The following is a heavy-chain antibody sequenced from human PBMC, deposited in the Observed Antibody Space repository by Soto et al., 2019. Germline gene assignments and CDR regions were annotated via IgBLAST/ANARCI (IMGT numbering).Heavy chain of an antibody. J-gene: IGHJ6*02. Sequence: SETLSLTCAVYGGSFSGYYWSWIRQPPGKWLEWIGEINHSGSTNYNPSLKSRVTISVDTSKNQFSLKLSSVTAADTAVYYCARGSKNITIFGVVLRPYYYGMDVWGQGXTVTVSS. CDR3: ARGSKNITIFGVVLRPYYYGMDV. CDR2: INHSGST. V-gene: IGHV4-34*01. CDR1: GGSFSGYY. D-gene: IGHD3-3*01.